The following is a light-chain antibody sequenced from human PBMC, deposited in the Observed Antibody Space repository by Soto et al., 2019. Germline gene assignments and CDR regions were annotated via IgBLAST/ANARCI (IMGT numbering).Light chain of an antibody. CDR2: GAS. V-gene: IGKV3-11*01. Sequence: ILLTMTTAKERLSGGESRSLSWPDSQSVSSYLAWYQQKPGQAPRLLIYGASTRATGVPARFSGGGAGTDFTLTVSSLVPEDFSVHDFLRQFNGPPDTIGLGTQLEIK. CDR1: QSVSSY. CDR3: LRQFNGPPDT. J-gene: IGKJ5*01.